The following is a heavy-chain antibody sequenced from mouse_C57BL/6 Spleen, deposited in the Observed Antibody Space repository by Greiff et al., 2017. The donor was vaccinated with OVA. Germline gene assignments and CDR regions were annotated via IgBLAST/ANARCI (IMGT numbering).Heavy chain of an antibody. J-gene: IGHJ3*01. Sequence: VQLQQPGAELVMPGASVKLSCKASGYTFTSYWMHWVKQRPGQGLEWIGEIDPSDSYTNYNQKFKGKSTLTVDKSSSTAYMQLSSLTSEDSAVYYGALSLDYGNPAWFAYWGQGTLVTVSA. CDR1: GYTFTSYW. CDR3: ALSLDYGNPAWFAY. V-gene: IGHV1-69*01. D-gene: IGHD2-1*01. CDR2: IDPSDSYT.